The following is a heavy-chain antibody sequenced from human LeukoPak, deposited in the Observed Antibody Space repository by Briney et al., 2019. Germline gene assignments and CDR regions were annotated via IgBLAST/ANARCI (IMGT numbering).Heavy chain of an antibody. D-gene: IGHD2-15*01. Sequence: ASVKVSCKASGYTFTDYYMHWVRQAPGQGLEWMGRINSKSGGTTYAQNFQGRVTMTRDTSISTAYMELSRLRSDDTGVYYCARSRSGGENWFDPWGQGTLVTVSS. CDR2: INSKSGGT. CDR3: ARSRSGGENWFDP. CDR1: GYTFTDYY. V-gene: IGHV1-2*05. J-gene: IGHJ5*02.